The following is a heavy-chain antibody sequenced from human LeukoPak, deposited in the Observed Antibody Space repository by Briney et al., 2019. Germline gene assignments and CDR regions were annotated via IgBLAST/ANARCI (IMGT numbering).Heavy chain of an antibody. J-gene: IGHJ4*02. CDR3: AKAQLSGWIRSSFDC. CDR1: GYTFTSYD. D-gene: IGHD6-25*01. V-gene: IGHV1-8*03. Sequence: GASVKVSCKASGYTFTSYDINWVRQATGQGLEWMGWMNPNSGNTGYAQKFQGRVTITRNTSISTAYMELSSLRAEDTAVYLCAKAQLSGWIRSSFDCWGQGTLGTVSS. CDR2: MNPNSGNT.